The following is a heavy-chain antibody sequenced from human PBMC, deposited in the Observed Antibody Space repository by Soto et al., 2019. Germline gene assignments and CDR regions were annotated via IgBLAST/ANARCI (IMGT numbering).Heavy chain of an antibody. CDR3: ARGGSLYWYFDL. CDR2: INAGNGNT. CDR1: GYTFTNYA. V-gene: IGHV1-3*01. J-gene: IGHJ2*01. Sequence: QVQLVQSGAEVKKPGASVKVSCKASGYTFTNYAMHWVRQAPGQRLERMGWINAGNGNTKYSQKFQGRVTITRDTSESTAYMELSSLRSEDTAVYYCARGGSLYWYFDLWGRGTLVTVSS. D-gene: IGHD1-26*01.